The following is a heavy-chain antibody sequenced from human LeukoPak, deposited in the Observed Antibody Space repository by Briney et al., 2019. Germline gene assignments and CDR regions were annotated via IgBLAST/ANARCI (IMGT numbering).Heavy chain of an antibody. J-gene: IGHJ4*02. CDR3: ARDGIQLWLRGYLDY. D-gene: IGHD5-18*01. V-gene: IGHV1-18*01. CDR1: GYTFTSYG. CDR2: ISAYNGNT. Sequence: ASVKVSCKASGYTFTSYGISWVRQAPGQGLEWMGWISAYNGNTNYAQKLQGRVTMTTDTSTSTAYMELSSLRSEDTALYYCARDGIQLWLRGYLDYWGQGTLVTVSS.